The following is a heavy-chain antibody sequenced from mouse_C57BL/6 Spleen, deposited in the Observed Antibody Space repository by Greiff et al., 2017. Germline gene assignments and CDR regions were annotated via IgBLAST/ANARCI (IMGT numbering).Heavy chain of an antibody. V-gene: IGHV1-55*01. CDR2: IYPGSGST. Sequence: QVQLQQPGAELVKPGASVKMSCKASGYTFTSYWITWVKQRPGQGLVWIGDIYPGSGSTNYNEKFKSKATLTVDTSSSTAYMQLSSLTSEDSAVYYCARDGGLRRYFDVWGTGTTVTVSS. J-gene: IGHJ1*03. D-gene: IGHD2-4*01. CDR1: GYTFTSYW. CDR3: ARDGGLRRYFDV.